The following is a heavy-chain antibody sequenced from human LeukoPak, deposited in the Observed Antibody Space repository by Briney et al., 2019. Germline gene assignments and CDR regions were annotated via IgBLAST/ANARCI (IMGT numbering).Heavy chain of an antibody. Sequence: KPGGSLRLSCAASGFTFGSYTMNWVRQAPGKGLEWVSSISSSSSYIYYADSVQGRFIISRDNAEKTVSLEMNSLRGEDAALYYCARDFPDNSLFDLWGRGTLVSVSS. D-gene: IGHD5-24*01. J-gene: IGHJ4*02. V-gene: IGHV3-21*01. CDR3: ARDFPDNSLFDL. CDR1: GFTFGSYT. CDR2: ISSSSSYI.